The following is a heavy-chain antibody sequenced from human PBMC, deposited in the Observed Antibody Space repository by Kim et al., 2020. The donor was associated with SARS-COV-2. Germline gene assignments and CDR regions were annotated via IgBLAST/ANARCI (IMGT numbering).Heavy chain of an antibody. CDR2: TYHSGTT. D-gene: IGHD3-16*01. CDR3: ARQDGGNYGPTGYFYYGMDV. Sequence: SETLSLTCTVSGGSIRSHSHFWGWLRQPPGKGLEWIGTTYHSGTTYLSPSLKSRVTISVDTSKSQFSLRLSSVTAADTAVYYCARQDGGNYGPTGYFYYGMDVWGQGTIVTVSS. J-gene: IGHJ6*02. V-gene: IGHV4-39*01. CDR1: GGSIRSHSHF.